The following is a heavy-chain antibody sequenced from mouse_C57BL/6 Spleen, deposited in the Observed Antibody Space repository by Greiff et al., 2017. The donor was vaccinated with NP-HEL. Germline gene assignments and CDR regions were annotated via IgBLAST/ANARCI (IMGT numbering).Heavy chain of an antibody. CDR2: INPNNGGT. J-gene: IGHJ4*01. Sequence: SGPELVKPGASVKIPCKASGYTFTDYNMDWVKQSHGKSLEWIGDINPNNGGTIYNQKFKGKATLTVDKSSSTAYMELRSLTSEDTAVYYCARCPYYGSSYDYAMDYWGQGTSVTVSS. D-gene: IGHD1-1*01. CDR3: ARCPYYGSSYDYAMDY. V-gene: IGHV1-18*01. CDR1: GYTFTDYN.